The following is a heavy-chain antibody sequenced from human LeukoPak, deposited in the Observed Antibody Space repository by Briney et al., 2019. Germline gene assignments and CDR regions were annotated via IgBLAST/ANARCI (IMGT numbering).Heavy chain of an antibody. J-gene: IGHJ5*02. CDR1: GYSFTSYW. CDR3: ARNHYYDSSGYYNWFDP. Sequence: GESLKISCKGSGYSFTSYWIGWVRQMPGKGLEWMGWISAYNGNTNYAQKLQGRVTMTTDTSTSTAYMELRSLRSDDTAVYYCARNHYYDSSGYYNWFDPWGQGTLVTVSS. CDR2: ISAYNGNT. D-gene: IGHD3-22*01. V-gene: IGHV1-18*04.